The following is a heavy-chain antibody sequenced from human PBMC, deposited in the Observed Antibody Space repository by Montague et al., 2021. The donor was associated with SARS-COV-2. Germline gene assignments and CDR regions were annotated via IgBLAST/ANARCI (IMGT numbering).Heavy chain of an antibody. V-gene: IGHV4-38-2*02. CDR2: IYHSGST. Sequence: SETLSLTCTVSGYSISSCYYWGWIRQPPGKGLEWIGSIYHSGSTYYNSSLKSRVTISVDTSKNQFSLKLSSVTAADTSVYYCAVNSNYYYYYGMDVWGQGTTVTVSS. J-gene: IGHJ6*02. D-gene: IGHD4-11*01. CDR3: AVNSNYYYYYGMDV. CDR1: GYSISSCYY.